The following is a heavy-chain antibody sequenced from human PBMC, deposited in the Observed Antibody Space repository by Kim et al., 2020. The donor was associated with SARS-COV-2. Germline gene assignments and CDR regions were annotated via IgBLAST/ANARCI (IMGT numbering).Heavy chain of an antibody. CDR1: GGSISSGGYY. CDR3: ARVDYSSSPIYYYYYMDG. J-gene: IGHJ6*03. CDR2: IYYSGST. V-gene: IGHV4-31*03. Sequence: SETLSLTCTVSGGSISSGGYYWSWIRQHPGKGLEWIGYIYYSGSTYYNPSLKSRVTISVDTSKNQFSLKLSSVTAADTAVYYCARVDYSSSPIYYYYYMDGWGKGTTVTVSS. D-gene: IGHD6-13*01.